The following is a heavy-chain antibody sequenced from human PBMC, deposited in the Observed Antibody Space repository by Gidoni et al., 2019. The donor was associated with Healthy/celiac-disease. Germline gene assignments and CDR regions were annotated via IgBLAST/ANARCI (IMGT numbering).Heavy chain of an antibody. Sequence: QVQLVQSGAEVKKPGASVKVSCKASGYTFTSYDINWGRQATGQGLEWMGWMNPNSGNTGYAQKFQGRVTMTRNTSISTAYMELSSLRSEDTAVYYCARVPPAGSSWYPDYYYYYMDVWGKGTTVTVSS. CDR3: ARVPPAGSSWYPDYYYYYMDV. CDR2: MNPNSGNT. V-gene: IGHV1-8*01. CDR1: GYTFTSYD. D-gene: IGHD6-13*01. J-gene: IGHJ6*03.